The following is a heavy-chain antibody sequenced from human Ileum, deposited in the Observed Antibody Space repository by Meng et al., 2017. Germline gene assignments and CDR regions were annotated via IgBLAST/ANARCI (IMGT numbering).Heavy chain of an antibody. CDR3: ARGGGGGWPNWFDP. CDR2: VYNTGNT. CDR1: GGSVSSANPY. J-gene: IGHJ5*02. V-gene: IGHV4-61*01. Sequence: LPGSGPGRVRPSETLSRTCPVSGGSVSSANPYWSWIRQTPGKGLEWIGYVYNTGNTNSNPSLRSRLTMSVDTSNSQFSLKLTSVTAADTAVYYCARGGGGGWPNWFDPWGQGTLVTVSS. D-gene: IGHD6-19*01.